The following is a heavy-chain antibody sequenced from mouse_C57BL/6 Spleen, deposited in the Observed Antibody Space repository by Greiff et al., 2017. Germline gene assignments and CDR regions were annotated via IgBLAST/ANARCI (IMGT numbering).Heavy chain of an antibody. CDR1: GYTFTDYY. CDR3: ARGGTYAMDY. D-gene: IGHD3-1*01. CDR2: INPNNGGT. V-gene: IGHV1-26*01. J-gene: IGHJ4*01. Sequence: VQLQQPGAELVMPGASVKISCKASGYTFTDYYMNWVKQSHGKSLEWIGDINPNNGGTSYNQKFKGKATLTVDKSSSTAYMELRSLTSEDSAVYYCARGGTYAMDYWGQGTSVTVSS.